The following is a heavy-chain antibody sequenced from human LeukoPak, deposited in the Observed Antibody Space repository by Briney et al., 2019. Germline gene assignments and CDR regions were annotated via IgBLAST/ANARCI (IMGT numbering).Heavy chain of an antibody. CDR3: AKSSESHSSGWYVRYYFDY. Sequence: GGSLRLSCAASGFTFSSYAMSWVRRAPGKRLEWVSAISGSGGSTYYADSVKGRFTISRDNSKNTLYLQMNSLRAEDTAVYYCAKSSESHSSGWYVRYYFDYWGQGTLVTVSS. CDR2: ISGSGGST. CDR1: GFTFSSYA. V-gene: IGHV3-23*01. J-gene: IGHJ4*02. D-gene: IGHD6-19*01.